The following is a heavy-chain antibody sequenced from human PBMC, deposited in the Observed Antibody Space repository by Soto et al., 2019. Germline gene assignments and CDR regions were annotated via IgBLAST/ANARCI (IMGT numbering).Heavy chain of an antibody. Sequence: KSSETLSLTCTVSGGSITDYSWVWIRQPAGKGLEWIGRIFSSGSTNYNPSLKGRITMSLDTSKNQFSLKLNSATATDTAVYFCAREQGVWVTADNWFDPWGQGILVTVSS. CDR3: AREQGVWVTADNWFDP. CDR2: IFSSGST. J-gene: IGHJ5*02. CDR1: GGSITDYS. V-gene: IGHV4-4*07. D-gene: IGHD2-21*02.